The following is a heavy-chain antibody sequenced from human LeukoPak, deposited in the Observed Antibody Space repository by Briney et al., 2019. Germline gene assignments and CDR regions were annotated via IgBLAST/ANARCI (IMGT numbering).Heavy chain of an antibody. CDR2: IIPIFGTA. CDR3: ARDQYPAYYYGSGSYWENNWFDP. Sequence: SVKVSCKASGGTFSSYAISWVRQAPGQGLEWMGGIIPIFGTANYAQKFQGRVTITADESTSTAYMELRSLRSDDTAVYYCARDQYPAYYYGSGSYWENNWFDPWGQGTLVTVSS. J-gene: IGHJ5*02. CDR1: GGTFSSYA. V-gene: IGHV1-69*13. D-gene: IGHD3-10*01.